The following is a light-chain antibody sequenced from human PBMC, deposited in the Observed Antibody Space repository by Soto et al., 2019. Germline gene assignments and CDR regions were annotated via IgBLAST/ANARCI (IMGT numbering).Light chain of an antibody. CDR1: QSLINSIY. Sequence: EIMLTQSPGTLSLSPGERATLSCRASQSLINSIYLAWYQQKPGQAPRLLIYGASSRATGIPNRFSGSGSGTDFTLTISRLEPEDFAVYYCQQYGNSPQTFGQGTKVDIK. CDR2: GAS. V-gene: IGKV3-20*01. CDR3: QQYGNSPQT. J-gene: IGKJ1*01.